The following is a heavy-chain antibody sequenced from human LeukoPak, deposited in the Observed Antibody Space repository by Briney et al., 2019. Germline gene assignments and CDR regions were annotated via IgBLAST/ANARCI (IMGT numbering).Heavy chain of an antibody. J-gene: IGHJ4*02. CDR1: GFTFSSYS. CDR3: ASLMTTVTIRDF. V-gene: IGHV3-21*01. Sequence: GSLRLSCAASGFTFSSYSMNWVRQATGKGLEWVSSITGSSSHSYYAASVKGRFTISRDNAKNSLYLQMNGLRAEDTAVYFCASLMTTVTIRDFWGQGTPVTVSS. CDR2: ITGSSSHS. D-gene: IGHD4-11*01.